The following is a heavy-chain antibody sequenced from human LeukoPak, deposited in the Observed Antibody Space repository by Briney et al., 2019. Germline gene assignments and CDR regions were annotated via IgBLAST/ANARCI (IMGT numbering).Heavy chain of an antibody. J-gene: IGHJ4*02. V-gene: IGHV1-24*01. D-gene: IGHD2-21*02. CDR1: GYTLTELS. CDR2: FDPEDGET. CDR3: ATFCGGDCSSGASPYYFDY. Sequence: ASVKVSCKVSGYTLTELSMHWVRQAPGKGLEWMGGFDPEDGETIYAQKFQGRVTMTGDTSTDTAYMELSSLRSEDTAVYYCATFCGGDCSSGASPYYFDYWGQGTLVTVSS.